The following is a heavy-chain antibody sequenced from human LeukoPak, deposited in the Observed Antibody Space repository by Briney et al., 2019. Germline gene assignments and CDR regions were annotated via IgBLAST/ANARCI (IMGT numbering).Heavy chain of an antibody. CDR3: ARDTLKQQLRGDNWFDP. CDR1: GGTFSSYA. V-gene: IGHV1-69*05. J-gene: IGHJ5*02. CDR2: IIPIFGTA. D-gene: IGHD6-13*01. Sequence: EASVKVSCKASGGTFSSYAISWVRQAPGQGLDWMGGIIPIFGTANYAQKLQGRVTMTTDTSTRTAYMELRSLRSDDTAVYYCARDTLKQQLRGDNWFDPWGQGTLVTVSS.